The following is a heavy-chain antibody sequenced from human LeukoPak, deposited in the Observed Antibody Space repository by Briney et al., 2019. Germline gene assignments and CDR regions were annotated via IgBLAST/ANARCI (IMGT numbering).Heavy chain of an antibody. CDR2: IYYSGST. CDR3: ARDHLITFGGVIVMAESFDY. J-gene: IGHJ4*02. V-gene: IGHV4-39*07. CDR1: GGSISSSSSY. Sequence: SETLSLTCTVSGGSISSSSSYWSWIRQPPGKGLEWIGSIYYSGSTYYNPSLKSRVTISVDTSKNQFSLKLSSVTAADTAVYYCARDHLITFGGVIVMAESFDYWGQGTLVTVSS. D-gene: IGHD3-16*02.